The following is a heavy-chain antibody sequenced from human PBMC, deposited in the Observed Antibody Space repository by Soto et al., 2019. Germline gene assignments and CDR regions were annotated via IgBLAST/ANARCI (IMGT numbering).Heavy chain of an antibody. V-gene: IGHV4-39*01. CDR2: IYYSGIT. J-gene: IGHJ4*02. CDR3: VRQGSN. CDR1: GVSISKSRYS. Sequence: PSETLSLPGTVSGVSISKSRYSRSLFPRPRGKGLESIGTIYYSGITYYHPSLKSRVTIPVHTSKNQFSLKLHSVTAADTAVYYCVRQGSNWGQGTLVTVSS.